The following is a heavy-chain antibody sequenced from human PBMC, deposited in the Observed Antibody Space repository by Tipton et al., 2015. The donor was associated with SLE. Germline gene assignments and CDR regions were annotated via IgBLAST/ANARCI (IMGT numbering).Heavy chain of an antibody. CDR3: ARDLRAGNF. CDR1: GFTFSSYW. J-gene: IGHJ4*02. Sequence: GSLRLSCAASGFTFSSYWMHWVRQAPGKGLVWVSRIDRDGSSADYADSVRGRFTISRDNAKNVLYLQMNSLRAEDTAVYYCARDLRAGNFWGQGTLVTVSS. D-gene: IGHD3-9*01. V-gene: IGHV3-74*01. CDR2: IDRDGSSA.